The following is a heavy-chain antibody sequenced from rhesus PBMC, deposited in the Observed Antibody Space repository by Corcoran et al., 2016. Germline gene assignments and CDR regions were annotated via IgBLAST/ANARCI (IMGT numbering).Heavy chain of an antibody. CDR3: ARDEYCSSTYCSSSFDY. V-gene: IGHV4S10*01. CDR2: IYGSSTST. Sequence: QVQLQESGPGVVKPSETLSLTCAVSGGSISDSYRWSWIRQPPGKGLEWIGYIYGSSTSTNYNPSLKSRVTSSKYTSKNQFSLKLSSVTAADTAVYYCARDEYCSSTYCSSSFDYWGQGVLVTVSS. CDR1: GGSISDSYR. J-gene: IGHJ4*01. D-gene: IGHD2-15*01.